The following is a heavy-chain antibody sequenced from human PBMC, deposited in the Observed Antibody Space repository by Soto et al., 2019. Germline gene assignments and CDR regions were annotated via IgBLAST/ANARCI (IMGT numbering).Heavy chain of an antibody. J-gene: IGHJ4*02. V-gene: IGHV1-46*01. CDR3: ARSLSSSGYYSP. CDR2: INPSDGRT. Sequence: QVQLVQSGAEVKKPGASVKVSCEASGYTFSSYYMHWVRQAPGQGLEWMGIINPSDGRTTYAQKFQGRVTVTRDTSTSTVYMELSRLRSEDTAVYYCARSLSSSGYYSPWGQGTLVTVSS. D-gene: IGHD3-22*01. CDR1: GYTFSSYY.